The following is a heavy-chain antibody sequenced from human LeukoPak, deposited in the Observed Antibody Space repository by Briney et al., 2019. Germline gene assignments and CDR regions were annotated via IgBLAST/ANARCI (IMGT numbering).Heavy chain of an antibody. D-gene: IGHD1/OR15-1a*01. CDR1: GYTFTTHW. CDR3: ATAESQTRFDF. J-gene: IGHJ4*02. CDR2: IFPGDSDT. V-gene: IGHV5-51*01. Sequence: GESLKISCKGPGYTFTTHWIAWVRQMPGKGLEWMGIIFPGDSDTTYSPSFEGQVTISADKSINTAYLQWSSLKASDTAMYYCATAESQTRFDFWGQGTLVTVSS.